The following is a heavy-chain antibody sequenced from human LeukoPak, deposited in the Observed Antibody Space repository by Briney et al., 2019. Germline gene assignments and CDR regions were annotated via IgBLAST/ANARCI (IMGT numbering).Heavy chain of an antibody. Sequence: GGSLRLSCATSGFTFSSSAMSWVRQAPGTGLALVSTISGSGGGTYYADSVKGRFTISRDNSNKTLYLQMNRLRAEDTAVFYCAKLFYSSGMYHFDYWGQGTLVTVSS. J-gene: IGHJ4*02. D-gene: IGHD3-10*01. CDR2: ISGSGGGT. CDR1: GFTFSSSA. CDR3: AKLFYSSGMYHFDY. V-gene: IGHV3-23*01.